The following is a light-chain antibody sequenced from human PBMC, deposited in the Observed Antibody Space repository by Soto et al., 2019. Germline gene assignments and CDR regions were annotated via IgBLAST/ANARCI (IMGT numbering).Light chain of an antibody. J-gene: IGKJ2*03. Sequence: EIVLTQSPGTLSLSLGERATLSCRASQSVSSNYLAWYQQKPGQAPRLLIYATSNRATGIPDRFSGSGSGTDFTLTISRLEPEDFTVYYCQQYSSSPRYSFGQGTKLEIK. V-gene: IGKV3-20*01. CDR2: ATS. CDR1: QSVSSNY. CDR3: QQYSSSPRYS.